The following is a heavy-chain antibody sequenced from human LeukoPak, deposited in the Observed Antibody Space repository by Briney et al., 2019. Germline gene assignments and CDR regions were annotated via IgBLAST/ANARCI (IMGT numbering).Heavy chain of an antibody. D-gene: IGHD3-22*01. CDR1: GGTFSSYA. CDR3: AREGAYYYDSSSLGAFDI. CDR2: IIPIFGTA. Sequence: SVKVSCKASGGTFSSYAISWVRQAPGQGLEWMGGIIPIFGTANYAQKFQGRVTITADESTSTAYMELSSLRSEDTAVYYCAREGAYYYDSSSLGAFDIWGQGTMVTVSS. J-gene: IGHJ3*02. V-gene: IGHV1-69*13.